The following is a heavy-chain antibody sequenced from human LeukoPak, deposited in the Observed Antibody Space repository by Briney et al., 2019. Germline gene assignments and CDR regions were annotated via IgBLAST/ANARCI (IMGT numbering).Heavy chain of an antibody. Sequence: IPSETLSLTCAVYGGSFSGYYWSWIRQHPGKGLEWIGYIYYSGSTYYNPSLKSRVTISVDTSKNQFSLKLSSVTAADTAVYYCARRTDSSGYRHWGQGTLVTVSS. D-gene: IGHD3-22*01. CDR3: ARRTDSSGYRH. CDR1: GGSFSGYY. J-gene: IGHJ4*02. CDR2: IYYSGST. V-gene: IGHV4-31*11.